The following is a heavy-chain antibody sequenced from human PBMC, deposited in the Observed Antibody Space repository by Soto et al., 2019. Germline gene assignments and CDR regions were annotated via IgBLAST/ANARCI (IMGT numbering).Heavy chain of an antibody. CDR2: TYYRSKWYN. CDR1: GDSVSSNSAA. J-gene: IGHJ5*02. CDR3: AREYCSSTSCHYNWCDP. Sequence: SQTLSLTCAISGDSVSSNSAAWNWIRQSPSRGLEWLGRTYYRSKWYNDYAVSVKSRITINPDTSKNQFSLQLNSVTPEDTAVYYCAREYCSSTSCHYNWCDPWGKGNLVTVSA. D-gene: IGHD2-2*01. V-gene: IGHV6-1*01.